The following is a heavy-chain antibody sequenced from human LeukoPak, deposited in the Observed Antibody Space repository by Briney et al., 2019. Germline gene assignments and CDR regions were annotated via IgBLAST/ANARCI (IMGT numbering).Heavy chain of an antibody. CDR1: GGSISSGGYY. Sequence: SETLSLTCTVSGGSISSGGYYWSWIRQPPGKGLEWIGYIYHSGSTYYNPSLKSRVTISVDRSKNQFSLKLSSVTAADTAVYYCARGYSSSRREDYWGQGTLVTVSS. D-gene: IGHD6-13*01. J-gene: IGHJ4*02. CDR2: IYHSGST. V-gene: IGHV4-30-2*01. CDR3: ARGYSSSRREDY.